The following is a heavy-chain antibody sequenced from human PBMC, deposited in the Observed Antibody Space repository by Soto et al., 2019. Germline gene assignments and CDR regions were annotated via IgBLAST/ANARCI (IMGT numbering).Heavy chain of an antibody. D-gene: IGHD6-13*01. CDR1: GFTFSSYW. V-gene: IGHV3-7*03. CDR3: ARDKGSSCYNWFDP. CDR2: IKQDGSEK. Sequence: PGGSLRLSCAASGFTFSSYWMSWVRQAPGKGLEWVANIKQDGSEKYYVDSVKGRFTISRDNAKNSLYLQMNSLRAEDTAVYYCARDKGSSCYNWFDPWGQGTLVTVSS. J-gene: IGHJ5*02.